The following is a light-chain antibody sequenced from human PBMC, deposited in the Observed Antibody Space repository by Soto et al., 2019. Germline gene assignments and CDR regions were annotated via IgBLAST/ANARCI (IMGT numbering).Light chain of an antibody. V-gene: IGLV1-40*01. CDR3: QSYDSSPSVVV. CDR1: SSNIGAGYD. J-gene: IGLJ2*01. CDR2: GNS. Sequence: QSVLTQPPSVSGAPGQRVTISCTGSSSNIGAGYDVHWYQQLPGTAPKFLIYGNSNRPSGVPDRFSGSKSGTSASLNITGLQAEDEADYYCQSYDSSPSVVVFGGGTKLTVL.